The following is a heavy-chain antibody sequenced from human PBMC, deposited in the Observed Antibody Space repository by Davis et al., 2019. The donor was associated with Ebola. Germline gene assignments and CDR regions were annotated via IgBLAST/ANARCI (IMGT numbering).Heavy chain of an antibody. V-gene: IGHV3-23*01. D-gene: IGHD4-23*01. CDR1: GFTLRNYA. CDR3: ARDPLGGYGANYLDS. J-gene: IGHJ4*02. CDR2: ITGSGGST. Sequence: PGGSLRLSCAASGFTLRNYAMSWVHQAPGKGLEWVSGITGSGGSTYYADSVKGRFTISRDNSKNTLHLQMNSLRAEDTAVYYCARDPLGGYGANYLDSWGQGTLATVSS.